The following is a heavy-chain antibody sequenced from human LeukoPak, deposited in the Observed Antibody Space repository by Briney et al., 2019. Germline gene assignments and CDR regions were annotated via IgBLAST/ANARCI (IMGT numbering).Heavy chain of an antibody. Sequence: PGGSLRLSCAASGFTFSSYWMSWVRQAPGKGLEGVANIKQDGSEKYYMDSVKGRFTISRDNAKNSLYLQMNSLRVEDTALYYCARDKGEMATIFDIWGQGTMVTVS. CDR3: ARDKGEMATIFDI. V-gene: IGHV3-7*01. CDR2: IKQDGSEK. CDR1: GFTFSSYW. J-gene: IGHJ3*02. D-gene: IGHD5-24*01.